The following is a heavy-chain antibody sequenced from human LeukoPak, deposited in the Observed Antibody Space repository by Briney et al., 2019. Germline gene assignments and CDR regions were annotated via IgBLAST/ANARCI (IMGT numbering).Heavy chain of an antibody. CDR1: GGTFSSYA. D-gene: IGHD2-2*01. Sequence: SVKVSCKASGGTFSSYAISWVRQAPGQGLEWMGGIISIFGTANYAQKFQGRVTITTDESTSTAYMELSSLRSEDTAVYYCARGSRVVPAAYYYYYYMDVWGKGTTVTVSS. CDR2: IISIFGTA. J-gene: IGHJ6*03. CDR3: ARGSRVVPAAYYYYYYMDV. V-gene: IGHV1-69*05.